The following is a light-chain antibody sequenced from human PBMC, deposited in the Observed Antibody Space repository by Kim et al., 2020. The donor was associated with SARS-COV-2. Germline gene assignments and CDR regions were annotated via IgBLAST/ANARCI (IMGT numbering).Light chain of an antibody. CDR2: QDS. V-gene: IGLV3-1*01. J-gene: IGLJ1*01. CDR3: QAWDSSIFYV. Sequence: SYELTQPPSVSVSPGKTASITCSGDKLGDKYACWYQQKPGQSPVLVIYQDSKRPSGIPERFSGPNSGNTATLTISGTQAMDEADYYCQAWDSSIFYVFGTGTKVTVL. CDR1: KLGDKY.